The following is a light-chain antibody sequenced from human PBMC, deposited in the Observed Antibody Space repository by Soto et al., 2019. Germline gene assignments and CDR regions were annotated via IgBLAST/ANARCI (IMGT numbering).Light chain of an antibody. CDR3: QQYNPYSPWT. Sequence: DIQMTQSPSTLSASVGDRVTITCRASQSISSWLAWFQQRAGKAPKLLISKASKLDSGVPSRFSGSGSGTDFTPTISGPQPDDFPTYYCQQYNPYSPWTFGQRTKVDIK. CDR1: QSISSW. V-gene: IGKV1-5*03. J-gene: IGKJ1*01. CDR2: KAS.